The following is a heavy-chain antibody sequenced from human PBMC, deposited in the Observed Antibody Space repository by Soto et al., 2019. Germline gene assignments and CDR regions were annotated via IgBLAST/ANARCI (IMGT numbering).Heavy chain of an antibody. V-gene: IGHV3-30*18. CDR3: AKPSSXXYDFWXXXXKSGFDY. CDR2: ISYDGSNK. Sequence: VQLVESGGGVVQPGRSRRLSCAASGFTFSVYGMHWVRQAPGXGXEXXAVISYDGSNKYYADSVKGRFTISRDNSKNRLYLQMNSLRVEDTAVYYCAKPSSXXYDFWXXXXKSGFDYWGQGTLVTVSS. D-gene: IGHD3-3*01. J-gene: IGHJ4*02. CDR1: GFTFSVYG.